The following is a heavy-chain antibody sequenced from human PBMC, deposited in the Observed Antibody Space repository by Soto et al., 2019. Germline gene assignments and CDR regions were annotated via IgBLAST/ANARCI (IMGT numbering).Heavy chain of an antibody. CDR1: GFTFSTSA. CDR2: TGLNGRTT. CDR3: ATVHGTARSFDS. J-gene: IGHJ4*02. V-gene: IGHV3-23*01. Sequence: EVQLLESGGGLVQPGGSLRLSCAASGFTFSTSAMTWVRQAPGKGLEWVSTTGLNGRTTYYADSVKGRFTVSRDNSKKTLDLQMIRLRAEDTAVYYCATVHGTARSFDSWGQGSLVTVSS.